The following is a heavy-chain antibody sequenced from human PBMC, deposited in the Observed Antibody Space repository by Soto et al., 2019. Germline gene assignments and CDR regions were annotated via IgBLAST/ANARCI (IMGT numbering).Heavy chain of an antibody. CDR1: GGSISSGGYS. Sequence: SETLSLTCAVSGGSISSGGYSWSWIRQPPGKGLEWIGYIYHSGSTYYNPSLKSRVTISVDRSKNQFSLKLSSVTAADTAVYYCARAVTYSGSYYFDYWGQGTLVTVS. V-gene: IGHV4-30-2*01. D-gene: IGHD1-26*01. CDR2: IYHSGST. J-gene: IGHJ4*02. CDR3: ARAVTYSGSYYFDY.